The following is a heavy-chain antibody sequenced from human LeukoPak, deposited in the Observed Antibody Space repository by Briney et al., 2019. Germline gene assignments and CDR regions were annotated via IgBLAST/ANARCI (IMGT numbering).Heavy chain of an antibody. Sequence: PGGSLRLSCAASGFTFITYNMNWVRQAPGKGLEWVSPISSTSSSYRYYADSVKGRFTISRDNAKNSLYLQMNSLRAEDTAVYYCAREHSGYDFPGRDYYYMDVWGKGTTVTVSS. CDR1: GFTFITYN. V-gene: IGHV3-21*01. D-gene: IGHD5-12*01. CDR3: AREHSGYDFPGRDYYYMDV. CDR2: ISSTSSSYR. J-gene: IGHJ6*03.